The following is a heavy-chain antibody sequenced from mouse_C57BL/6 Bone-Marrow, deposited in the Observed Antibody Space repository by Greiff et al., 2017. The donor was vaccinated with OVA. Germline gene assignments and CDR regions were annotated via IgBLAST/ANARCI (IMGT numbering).Heavy chain of an antibody. J-gene: IGHJ3*01. V-gene: IGHV2-2*01. CDR2: IWSGGST. CDR3: ATYGNCSWFAY. Sequence: QVQLQQSGPGLVQPSQSLSITCTVSGFSLTSYGVHWVRQSPGKGLEWLGVIWSGGSTDYNAAFISRLSISKDNSKSQVFFKMNSLQADDTAIYYCATYGNCSWFAYWGQGTLVTVSA. CDR1: GFSLTSYG. D-gene: IGHD2-1*01.